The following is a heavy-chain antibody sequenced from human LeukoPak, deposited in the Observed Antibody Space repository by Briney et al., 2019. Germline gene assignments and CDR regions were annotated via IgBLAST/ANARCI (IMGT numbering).Heavy chain of an antibody. Sequence: GRSLRLSCAASGFTFSSYGMHWVRQAPGKGLEWVAVIWYDGSNKYYADSVKGRFTISRDNSKNTLYLQMNSLRAEDTAVYYCARNRGDPSYFDYWGQGTLVTVSS. V-gene: IGHV3-33*01. CDR2: IWYDGSNK. CDR3: ARNRGDPSYFDY. J-gene: IGHJ4*02. CDR1: GFTFSSYG. D-gene: IGHD4-17*01.